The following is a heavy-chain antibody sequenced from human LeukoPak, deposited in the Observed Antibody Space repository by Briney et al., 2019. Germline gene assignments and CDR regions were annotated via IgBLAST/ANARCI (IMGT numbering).Heavy chain of an antibody. CDR3: AKGGWYGNNWFDP. CDR1: GFTFSSYA. D-gene: IGHD6-19*01. Sequence: PGGSLRLSCAASGFTFSSYAMSWVRQAPGKGVELVSAISGSGGSTYYADSVKGRFTISRDNSKNTLYLQMNSLRAEDTAVYYCAKGGWYGNNWFDPWGQGTLVTVSS. CDR2: ISGSGGST. J-gene: IGHJ5*02. V-gene: IGHV3-23*01.